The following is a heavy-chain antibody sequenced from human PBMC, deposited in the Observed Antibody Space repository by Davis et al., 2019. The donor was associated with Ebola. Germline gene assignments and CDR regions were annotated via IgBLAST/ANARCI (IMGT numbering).Heavy chain of an antibody. CDR3: ARGVVPGNWFDP. J-gene: IGHJ5*02. V-gene: IGHV1-2*04. Sequence: ASVKVSCKASGYTFTGYYMHWVRQAPGQGLEWMGWINPNSGGTNYAQKFQGWVTMTRNTSISTAYMELSRLRSDDTAVYYCARGVVPGNWFDPWGQGTLVTVSS. CDR1: GYTFTGYY. D-gene: IGHD2-15*01. CDR2: INPNSGGT.